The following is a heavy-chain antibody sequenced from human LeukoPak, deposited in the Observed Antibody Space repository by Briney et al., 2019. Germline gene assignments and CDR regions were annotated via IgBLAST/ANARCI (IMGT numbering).Heavy chain of an antibody. V-gene: IGHV1-58*01. CDR1: GFTFSNSA. Sequence: SVKVSCKASGFTFSNSAVQWVRQARGQRLEWIGWIVVGSGNTNYAQKFQERVTITRDMSTSTAYMELSSLRSENTAVYYCAVDVIYESDWGQGTLVTVSS. CDR3: AVDVIYESD. J-gene: IGHJ4*02. D-gene: IGHD2/OR15-2a*01. CDR2: IVVGSGNT.